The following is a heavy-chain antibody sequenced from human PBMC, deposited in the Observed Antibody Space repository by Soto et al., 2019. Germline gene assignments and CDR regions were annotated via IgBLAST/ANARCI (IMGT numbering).Heavy chain of an antibody. D-gene: IGHD1-26*01. CDR1: GFTFSSYG. Sequence: GSLRLSCAASGFTFSSYGMHWVRQAPGKGLEWVAVIWYDGSNKYYADSVKGRFTISRDNSKNTLYLQMNSLRAEDTAVYYCARDFVGATPFDYWGQGTLVTVSS. J-gene: IGHJ4*02. V-gene: IGHV3-33*01. CDR2: IWYDGSNK. CDR3: ARDFVGATPFDY.